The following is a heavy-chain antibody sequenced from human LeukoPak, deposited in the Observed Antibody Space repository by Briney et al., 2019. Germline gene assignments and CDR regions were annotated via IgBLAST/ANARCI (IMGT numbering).Heavy chain of an antibody. CDR2: INTKTGAT. CDR1: GYTFTGYY. J-gene: IGHJ4*02. CDR3: ARVVPAATYFDY. Sequence: ASVKVSCKASGYTFTGYYMHWVRQAPGQGLEWMGWINTKTGATNYAQRFQGRVTMTRDTSISTAYMELSRLRSDDTAVYYCARVVPAATYFDYWGQGTLVTVSS. V-gene: IGHV1-2*02. D-gene: IGHD2-2*01.